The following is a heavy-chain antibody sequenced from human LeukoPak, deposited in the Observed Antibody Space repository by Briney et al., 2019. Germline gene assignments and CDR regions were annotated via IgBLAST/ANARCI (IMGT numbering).Heavy chain of an antibody. CDR3: ARWNDGWELDY. J-gene: IGHJ4*02. CDR1: GFTFSSSW. V-gene: IGHV3-7*05. D-gene: IGHD1-1*01. Sequence: GGSLRLSCAASGFTFSSSWMTWVRQAPGKGLEWVAHIKEDGTEEYYVDSVKGRFTISRDNAENSLFLQMDSLRAEDTAVYYCARWNDGWELDYWGQGTLVSVSS. CDR2: IKEDGTEE.